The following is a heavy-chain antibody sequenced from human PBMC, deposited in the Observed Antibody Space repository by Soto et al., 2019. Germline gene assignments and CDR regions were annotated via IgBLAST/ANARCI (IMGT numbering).Heavy chain of an antibody. D-gene: IGHD3-3*01. J-gene: IGHJ6*02. CDR1: GGSISSGGYY. Sequence: SDTLSLTCTVSGGSISSGGYYWSWIRQHPGKGLEWIGYIYYSGSTYYNPSLKSRVTISVDTSKNQFSLKLSSVTAADTAVYYCARDRYDFWSVDYYGMDVWGQGTTVTVSS. CDR2: IYYSGST. CDR3: ARDRYDFWSVDYYGMDV. V-gene: IGHV4-31*03.